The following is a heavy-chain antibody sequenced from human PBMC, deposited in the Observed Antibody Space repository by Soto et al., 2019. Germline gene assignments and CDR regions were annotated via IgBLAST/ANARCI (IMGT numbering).Heavy chain of an antibody. CDR1: GFTFSTYG. CDR2: ISFDGRNK. V-gene: IGHV3-30*18. Sequence: QVQLVESGGGVVQPGRSLRLSSAASGFTFSTYGMNWVRQAPGKGLEWVAVISFDGRNKIYADSVRGRFTISRDNSKNTLYLQMNSLGAEDTAVYYCAKDRGYCSSTSCFNIPDFDYWGQGTPVTVSS. D-gene: IGHD2-2*01. CDR3: AKDRGYCSSTSCFNIPDFDY. J-gene: IGHJ4*02.